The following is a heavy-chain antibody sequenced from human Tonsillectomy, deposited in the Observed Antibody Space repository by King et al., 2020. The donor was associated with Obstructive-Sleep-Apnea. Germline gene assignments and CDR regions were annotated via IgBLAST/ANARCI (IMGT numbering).Heavy chain of an antibody. CDR2: IYYSGST. D-gene: IGHD3-22*01. V-gene: IGHV4-39*01. J-gene: IGHJ5*02. Sequence: PLQESGPGLVKPSETLSLTCTVSGGSISSSSYYWGWIRQPPGKGLEWIGSIYYSGSTYYNPSLKSRVTISVDTSKNQFSLKLSSVTAADTAVYYCARWSGYYDSSGYYGWFDPWGQGTLVTVSS. CDR3: ARWSGYYDSSGYYGWFDP. CDR1: GGSISSSSYY.